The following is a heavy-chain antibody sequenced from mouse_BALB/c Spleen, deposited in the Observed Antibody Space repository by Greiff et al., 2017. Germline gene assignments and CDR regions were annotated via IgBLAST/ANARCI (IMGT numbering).Heavy chain of an antibody. Sequence: DVKLVESGGGLVQPGGSRKLSCAASGFTFSSFGMHWVRQAPEKGLEWVAYISSGSSTIYYADTVKGRFTISRDNPKNTLFLQMTSLRSEDTAMYYCARGGTTTDYYAMDYWGQGTSVTVSS. V-gene: IGHV5-17*02. CDR2: ISSGSSTI. CDR1: GFTFSSFG. D-gene: IGHD2-12*01. CDR3: ARGGTTTDYYAMDY. J-gene: IGHJ4*01.